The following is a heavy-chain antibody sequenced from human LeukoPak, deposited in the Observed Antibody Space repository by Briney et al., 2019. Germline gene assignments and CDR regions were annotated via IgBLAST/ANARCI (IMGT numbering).Heavy chain of an antibody. CDR1: GSTFNNYN. Sequence: GGSLRLSCAASGSTFNNYNMNWVRQAPGKGLEWVSSISTSSNYIYYADSVKGRFTISRDNAKNTVYLQMNSLRAEDTAVYYCARVQGCSGGTCYFHYWGQGTLVTVSS. J-gene: IGHJ4*02. V-gene: IGHV3-21*01. D-gene: IGHD2-15*01. CDR3: ARVQGCSGGTCYFHY. CDR2: ISTSSNYI.